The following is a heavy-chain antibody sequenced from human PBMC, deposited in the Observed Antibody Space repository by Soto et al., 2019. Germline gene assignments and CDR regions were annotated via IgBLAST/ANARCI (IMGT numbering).Heavy chain of an antibody. CDR1: GGSISSNTFY. J-gene: IGHJ4*02. CDR3: ARRGGGSTSYYFAY. CDR2: IHYSGRT. Sequence: QLQLQESGPGLVRPSETLSLTCAVSGGSISSNTFYWTWIRQPPGEGLEWIGAIHYSGRTYYRPSLKNRIPVSDDTTQNQFSLKLSSVTATDTAVYYCARRGGGSTSYYFAYWGQGALVTVSS. V-gene: IGHV4-39*01. D-gene: IGHD2-15*01.